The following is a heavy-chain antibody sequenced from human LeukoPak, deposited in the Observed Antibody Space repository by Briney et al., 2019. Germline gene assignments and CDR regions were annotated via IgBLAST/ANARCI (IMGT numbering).Heavy chain of an antibody. CDR1: GYTFTSYG. Sequence: ASVKVSCKASGYTFTSYGISWVRQAPGQGLEWMGIINPSGGSTSYAQKFQGRVTMTRDTSTSTVYMELSSLRSEDTAVYYCAREAVAGTGPAHFDYWGQGTLVTVSS. J-gene: IGHJ4*02. V-gene: IGHV1-46*01. D-gene: IGHD6-19*01. CDR2: INPSGGST. CDR3: AREAVAGTGPAHFDY.